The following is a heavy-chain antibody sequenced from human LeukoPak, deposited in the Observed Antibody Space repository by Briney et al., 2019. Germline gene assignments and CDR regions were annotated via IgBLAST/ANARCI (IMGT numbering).Heavy chain of an antibody. Sequence: PGGSLRLSCAASGFTFSDYAMNWVRQAPGKGLEWVSGITGGGSSTYYADSVNGRSTISKDDSENTLYLQMNSLRAEDTAVYYCAKTYGDNGRFHYWGQGTLVTVSS. CDR2: ITGGGSST. CDR1: GFTFSDYA. J-gene: IGHJ4*02. V-gene: IGHV3-23*01. D-gene: IGHD4-17*01. CDR3: AKTYGDNGRFHY.